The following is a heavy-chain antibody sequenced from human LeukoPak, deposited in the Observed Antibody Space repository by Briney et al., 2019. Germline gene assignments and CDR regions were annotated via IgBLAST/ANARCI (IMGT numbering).Heavy chain of an antibody. V-gene: IGHV3-23*01. CDR3: AKDLRWLLHRSLDY. CDR1: GFTFSSYA. Sequence: GGSLRLSCAASGFTFSSYAMSWVRQAPGKGLEWVSAISGSGSSTYYADSVKGRFTISRDNSKNTLYLQMNSLRAEDTAVYYCAKDLRWLLHRSLDYWGQGTLVTVSS. J-gene: IGHJ4*02. CDR2: ISGSGSST. D-gene: IGHD2-15*01.